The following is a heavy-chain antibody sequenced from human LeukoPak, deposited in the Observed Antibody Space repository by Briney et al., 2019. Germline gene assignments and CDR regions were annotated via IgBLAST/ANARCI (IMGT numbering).Heavy chain of an antibody. J-gene: IGHJ4*02. D-gene: IGHD6-19*01. CDR3: ARAVSGNFDC. CDR1: GDSVSSKTVT. Sequence: SQTLSLTRAISGDSVSSKTVTWNWVRQSPSRGLDWLGRTYYRSKWSNDYSESLKGRIIINPDTSKNQFSLQLNSVSPEDTAIYYCARAVSGNFDCWGQGILVTVSP. V-gene: IGHV6-1*01. CDR2: TYYRSKWSN.